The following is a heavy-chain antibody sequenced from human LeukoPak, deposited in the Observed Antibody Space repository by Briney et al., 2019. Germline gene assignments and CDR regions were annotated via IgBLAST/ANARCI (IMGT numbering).Heavy chain of an antibody. CDR3: AKGLKGSSWHGDDY. V-gene: IGHV3-23*01. D-gene: IGHD6-13*01. CDR1: GFAFSSYA. CDR2: ISGSGGST. Sequence: GGSLRLSCAASGFAFSSYAMSWVRQAPGKGLEWVSAISGSGGSTYYADSVKGRFTISRDNSKNTLYLQMNSLRAEDTAVYYCAKGLKGSSWHGDDYWGQGTLVTVSS. J-gene: IGHJ4*02.